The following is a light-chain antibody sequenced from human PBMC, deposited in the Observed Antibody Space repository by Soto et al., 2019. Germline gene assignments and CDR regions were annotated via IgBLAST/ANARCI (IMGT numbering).Light chain of an antibody. CDR1: QSVSDY. CDR3: QQRVNWPPT. J-gene: IGKJ4*01. CDR2: DAS. Sequence: EIVLTQSPASLSLSPGDRATLSCRAGQSVSDYVAWYQQKPGQSPRLLFFDASSRATGVPARFSAGGSGTDFTLIISSLEPEDFAVYYCQQRVNWPPTFGGGTKVDI. V-gene: IGKV3-11*01.